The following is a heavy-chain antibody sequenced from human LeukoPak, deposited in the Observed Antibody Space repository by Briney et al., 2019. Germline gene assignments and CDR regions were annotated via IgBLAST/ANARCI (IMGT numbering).Heavy chain of an antibody. J-gene: IGHJ4*02. D-gene: IGHD3-3*01. Sequence: HPGGSLRLSCAASGFTVSSNYMSWVRQAPGKGLEWVSAISGSGGSTYYADSVKGRFTISRDNSKNTLYLQMNRLRDEDTALFYCAKEVKDTGYYHLDNWGQGTLVTVSS. V-gene: IGHV3-23*01. CDR1: GFTVSSNY. CDR2: ISGSGGST. CDR3: AKEVKDTGYYHLDN.